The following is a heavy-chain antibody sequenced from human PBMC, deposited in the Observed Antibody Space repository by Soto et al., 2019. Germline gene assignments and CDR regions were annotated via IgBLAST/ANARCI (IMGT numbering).Heavy chain of an antibody. CDR1: GFTFRSYG. Sequence: GGSLRLSCAASGFTFRSYGISWIRQAPGKGLEWVSYISSSSSYTNYADSVKGRFTISRDNAKNSLYPQMNSLRAEDTAVYYCARDKGYSYGSFDYWGQGTLVTVSS. D-gene: IGHD5-18*01. V-gene: IGHV3-11*06. CDR3: ARDKGYSYGSFDY. J-gene: IGHJ4*02. CDR2: ISSSSSYT.